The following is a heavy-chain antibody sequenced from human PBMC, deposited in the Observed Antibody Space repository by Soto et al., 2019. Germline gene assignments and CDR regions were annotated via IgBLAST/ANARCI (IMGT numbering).Heavy chain of an antibody. CDR2: ISAYNGNT. CDR3: ARHYCSSTSCRYGMDV. J-gene: IGHJ6*02. V-gene: IGHV1-18*01. CDR1: GYTFTSYG. D-gene: IGHD2-2*01. Sequence: SVKVSCKASGYTFTSYGISWVRQAPGQGLEWMGWISAYNGNTNYAQKLQGRVTMTTDTSTSTAYMELRSLRSDDTAVYYCARHYCSSTSCRYGMDVWGQGTTVTVSS.